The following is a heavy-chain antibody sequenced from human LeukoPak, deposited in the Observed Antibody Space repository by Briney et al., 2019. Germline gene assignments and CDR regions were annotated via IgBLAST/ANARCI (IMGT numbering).Heavy chain of an antibody. CDR2: ISDKDTGT. Sequence: GGSLRLSCAAYGFSFGTFEMSWARQAPGKGLEWVSFISDKDTGTHYADSVKGRFTVSRDNSKNTLYLQMSSLRVEDTAIYYCVKGGWLDYWGQGALVTVSS. CDR1: GFSFGTFE. CDR3: VKGGWLDY. D-gene: IGHD5-18*01. V-gene: IGHV3-23*01. J-gene: IGHJ4*02.